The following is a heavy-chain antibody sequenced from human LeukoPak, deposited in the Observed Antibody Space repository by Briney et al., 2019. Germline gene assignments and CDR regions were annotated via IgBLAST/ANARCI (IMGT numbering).Heavy chain of an antibody. Sequence: PGGSLRLSCAASGFTFKYYAMTWVRQAPGKGLEGVAAIDGSGDDTYYAESVKGGFTISRDNSQSTLFLQVNSLRAEDTAVYYCARDLRGSIVRYFDYWGQGTLVTVSS. V-gene: IGHV3-23*01. CDR2: IDGSGDDT. J-gene: IGHJ4*02. CDR1: GFTFKYYA. D-gene: IGHD3-9*01. CDR3: ARDLRGSIVRYFDY.